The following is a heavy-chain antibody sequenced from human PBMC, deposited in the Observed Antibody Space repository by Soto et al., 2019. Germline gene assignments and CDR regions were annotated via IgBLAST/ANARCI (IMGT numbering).Heavy chain of an antibody. CDR2: IYYSGST. J-gene: IGHJ6*02. V-gene: IGHV4-30-4*01. D-gene: IGHD4-17*01. Sequence: NPSETLSLTCTVSGGSISSGDYYWSWIRQPPGKGLEWIGYIYYSGSTYYNPSLKSRVTISVDTSKNQFSLKLSSVTAADTAVYYCARGTVTTSVCCYYGMDVWGQGTTVTVSS. CDR1: GGSISSGDYY. CDR3: ARGTVTTSVCCYYGMDV.